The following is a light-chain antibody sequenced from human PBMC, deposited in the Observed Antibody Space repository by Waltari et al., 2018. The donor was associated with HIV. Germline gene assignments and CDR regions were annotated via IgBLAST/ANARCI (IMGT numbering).Light chain of an antibody. V-gene: IGLV2-11*01. CDR1: SRHLTDAPN. Sequence: QSALTQPRPVSGSPGPSVTIFCTASSRHLTDAPNVSSYQHHAGKAPKRINFGVNQRPSGVPDRFSGSKSGSTASLTISGLQAEDEGHYYCCSYGGTYLFWIFGGGTQLTVL. CDR2: GVN. J-gene: IGLJ2*01. CDR3: CSYGGTYLFWI.